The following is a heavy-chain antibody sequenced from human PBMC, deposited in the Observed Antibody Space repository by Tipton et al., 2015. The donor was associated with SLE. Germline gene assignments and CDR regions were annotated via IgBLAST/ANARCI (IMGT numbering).Heavy chain of an antibody. J-gene: IGHJ5*02. D-gene: IGHD1-1*01. CDR3: AREALSTTGTTEGWFDP. CDR2: ISHSGST. Sequence: LRLSCAVSGYSISSGYYWGWIRQPPWKGLEWIGSISHSGSTNYNPSLKSRVTISVDTSKNQFSLKLSSVTAADTAVYYCAREALSTTGTTEGWFDPWGQGTLVTVSS. V-gene: IGHV4-38-2*02. CDR1: GYSISSGYY.